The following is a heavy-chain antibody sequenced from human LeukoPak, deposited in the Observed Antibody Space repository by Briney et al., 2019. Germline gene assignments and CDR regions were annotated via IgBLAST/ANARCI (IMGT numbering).Heavy chain of an antibody. Sequence: SVKVSCKASGYTFTSYGISWVRQAPGQGLEWIGGIIPIFGTANYAQKFQGRVTITTDESTSTAYMELSSLRSEDTAVYYCARDRGSYCSSTHCQGWFDPWGQGTLVTVSS. CDR2: IIPIFGTA. D-gene: IGHD2-2*01. V-gene: IGHV1-69*05. CDR1: GYTFTSYG. J-gene: IGHJ5*02. CDR3: ARDRGSYCSSTHCQGWFDP.